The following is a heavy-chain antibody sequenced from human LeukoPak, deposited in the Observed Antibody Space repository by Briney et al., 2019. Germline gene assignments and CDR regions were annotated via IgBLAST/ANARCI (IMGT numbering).Heavy chain of an antibody. D-gene: IGHD6-19*01. CDR3: ARVGSVAVAGPFDY. CDR1: GGSISSSSYY. V-gene: IGHV4-39*07. Sequence: SETLSLTCTVSGGSISSSSYYWGWIRQPPGKGLEWIASISYSGSTYYNPSLKSRVTISVDTSKNQFSLKLSSVTAADTAVYYCARVGSVAVAGPFDYWGQGTLVTVSS. CDR2: ISYSGST. J-gene: IGHJ4*02.